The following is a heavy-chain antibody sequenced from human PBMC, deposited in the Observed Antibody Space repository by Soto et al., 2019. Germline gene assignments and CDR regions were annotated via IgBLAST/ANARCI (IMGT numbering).Heavy chain of an antibody. CDR2: IYYSGST. D-gene: IGHD1-1*01. Sequence: PSETLSLTCTVSGGSISSSSYYWGWIRQPPGKGLEWIGSIYYSGSTYYNPSLKSRVTISVDTSKNQFSLKLSSVTAADTAVYYCASGNNSLDPFDYWGQGTLVTVSS. CDR1: GGSISSSSYY. CDR3: ASGNNSLDPFDY. J-gene: IGHJ4*02. V-gene: IGHV4-39*01.